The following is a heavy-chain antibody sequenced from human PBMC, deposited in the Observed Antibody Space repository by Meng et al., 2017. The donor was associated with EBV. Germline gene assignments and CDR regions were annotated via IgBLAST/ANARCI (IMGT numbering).Heavy chain of an antibody. CDR1: GFTFSNYG. V-gene: IGHV3-30*18. CDR3: AKDLSGRFNP. Sequence: VCSGGGWVQPGWSLRLSCAASGFTFSNYGFHWVRQAPGKGPEWVAIIPSDASHNKYYADSVKGRFTISRDNSKNTLYLQMNSLRTEDTAVYYCAKDLSGRFNPWGQGTLVTVSS. CDR2: IPSDASHNK. D-gene: IGHD1-14*01. J-gene: IGHJ5*02.